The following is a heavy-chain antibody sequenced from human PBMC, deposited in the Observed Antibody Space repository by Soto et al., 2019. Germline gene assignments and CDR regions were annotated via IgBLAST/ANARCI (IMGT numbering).Heavy chain of an antibody. CDR3: ARGRGIAVRMAPIDY. Sequence: SETLSLTCAVYGGSFSGYYWSWIRQPPGKGLEWIGEINHSGSTNYNPSLKSRVTISVDTSKNQFSLKLSSVTAADTAVYYCARGRGIAVRMAPIDYWGQGTLVTVSS. J-gene: IGHJ4*02. CDR2: INHSGST. CDR1: GGSFSGYY. D-gene: IGHD6-19*01. V-gene: IGHV4-34*01.